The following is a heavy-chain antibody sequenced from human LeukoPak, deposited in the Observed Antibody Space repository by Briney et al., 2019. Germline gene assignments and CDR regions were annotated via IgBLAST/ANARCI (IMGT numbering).Heavy chain of an antibody. CDR3: AKLPYYDFWSGLRYFQH. CDR2: ISGSGGST. V-gene: IGHV3-23*01. Sequence: NPGGSLRLSCAASGFTFSSYAMSWVRQAPGKGLEWVSAISGSGGSTYYADSVKGRFTISRDNSKNTLYLQMNSLRAEDTAVYYCAKLPYYDFWSGLRYFQHWGQGTLVTVSS. CDR1: GFTFSSYA. D-gene: IGHD3-3*01. J-gene: IGHJ1*01.